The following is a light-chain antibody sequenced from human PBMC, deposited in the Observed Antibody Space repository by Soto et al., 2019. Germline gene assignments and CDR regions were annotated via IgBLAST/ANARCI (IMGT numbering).Light chain of an antibody. CDR1: QSISSW. CDR2: TAT. Sequence: DIQITHSPSTLSASVGNRVTIIYMASQSISSWLAWYQQKQGKAPKIVIYTATSLQSGVPSRFSGSGSGTDFTLTISSLKTEDLATYFCQQSYSHSSTFGPATKVDIK. V-gene: IGKV1-5*02. J-gene: IGKJ3*01. CDR3: QQSYSHSST.